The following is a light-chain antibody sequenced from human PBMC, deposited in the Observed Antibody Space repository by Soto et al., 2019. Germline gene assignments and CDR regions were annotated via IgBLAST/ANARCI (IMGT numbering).Light chain of an antibody. CDR1: SSNIGNDY. CDR2: AND. V-gene: IGLV1-51*02. Sequence: QSVLTQPPSVSAAPGQQVTISCSGISSNIGNDYVSWYQQLPGTAPKHLISANDKRPSGIPDRFSGSKSGTSATLGITGLQTGDEADYYCGTWDSSLSAWVFGGGTKLTVL. J-gene: IGLJ3*02. CDR3: GTWDSSLSAWV.